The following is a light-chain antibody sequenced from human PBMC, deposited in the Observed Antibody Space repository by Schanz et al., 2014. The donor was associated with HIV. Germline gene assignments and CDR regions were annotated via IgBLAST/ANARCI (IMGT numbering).Light chain of an antibody. CDR3: SSYAGSNNFWV. V-gene: IGLV2-8*01. CDR1: SSDVGGYNY. J-gene: IGLJ3*02. Sequence: QSVLTQPASVSASPGQSITISCNGTSSDVGGYNYVSWYQQHPGKAPKIMIYEVSKRPSGVPDRFSGSKSGNTASLTVSGLQAEDEADYYCSSYAGSNNFWVFGGGTKLTVL. CDR2: EVS.